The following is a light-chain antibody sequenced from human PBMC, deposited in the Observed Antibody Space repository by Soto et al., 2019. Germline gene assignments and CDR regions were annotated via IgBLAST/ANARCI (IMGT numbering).Light chain of an antibody. J-gene: IGKJ1*01. V-gene: IGKV1-5*01. CDR2: DAS. CDR1: QRISSW. Sequence: DIQMTQSPSTLSASVGDRVTITCRASQRISSWLAWYQQKPGKAPKLLIYDASSLESGVPSRFSGSGSGTEFTLTISSLQPDDFATYYCQQYNSYSPTFGPGTKVEIK. CDR3: QQYNSYSPT.